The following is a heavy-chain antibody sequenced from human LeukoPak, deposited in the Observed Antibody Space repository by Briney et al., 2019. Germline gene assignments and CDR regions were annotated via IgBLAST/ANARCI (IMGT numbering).Heavy chain of an antibody. J-gene: IGHJ3*01. Sequence: WGSLRLSCAASGFTFSSYAMHWVRQAPGKGLEWVAVISYDGSNKYYADSVKGRFTISRDNSKNTLYLQMNSLRAEDTAVYYCACQWELLFWGQGTMVTVSS. D-gene: IGHD1-26*01. CDR1: GFTFSSYA. V-gene: IGHV3-30-3*01. CDR3: ACQWELLF. CDR2: ISYDGSNK.